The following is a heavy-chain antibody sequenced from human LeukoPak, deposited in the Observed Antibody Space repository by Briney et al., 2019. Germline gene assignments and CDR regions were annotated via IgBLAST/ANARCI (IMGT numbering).Heavy chain of an antibody. J-gene: IGHJ4*02. D-gene: IGHD3-22*01. CDR2: IWYDGSNK. CDR3: YIPYYDTSAYKGY. Sequence: GGTLRLSCAASGFTFSSYGMHWVRQAPGKGLEWVAVIWYDGSNKYYADSVKGRFTISRDNSKNTLYLQMNSLRAEDTAVYYCYIPYYDTSAYKGYWGQGTLVTVSS. V-gene: IGHV3-33*01. CDR1: GFTFSSYG.